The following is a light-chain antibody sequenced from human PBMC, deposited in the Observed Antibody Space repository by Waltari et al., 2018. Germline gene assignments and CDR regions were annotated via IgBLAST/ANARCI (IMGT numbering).Light chain of an antibody. CDR3: QQYYSYPRT. CDR2: AAS. CDR1: QGISSY. V-gene: IGKV1-8*01. J-gene: IGKJ1*01. Sequence: AIRMTQSPSSLSESKGDRVTITCRASQGISSYLAWYQQKPGKAPKLLIYAASTLQSGVPSRFSGSGSGTDFTLTISCLQSEDFATYYCQQYYSYPRTFGQGTKVEIK.